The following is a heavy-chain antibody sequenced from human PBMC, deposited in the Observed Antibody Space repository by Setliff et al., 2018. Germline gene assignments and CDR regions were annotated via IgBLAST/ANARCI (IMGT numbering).Heavy chain of an antibody. J-gene: IGHJ4*02. V-gene: IGHV4-39*07. Sequence: PSETLSLTCAVSGGSISSSSYYWGWIRQPPGKGLEWIGSIYYSGSTYYNPSLKSRVTISVDTSKNQFSLKLSSVTAADTAVYYCARRATYYNFWSGYHDYWGQGTLVTVSS. CDR3: ARRATYYNFWSGYHDY. CDR2: IYYSGST. CDR1: GGSISSSSYY. D-gene: IGHD3-3*01.